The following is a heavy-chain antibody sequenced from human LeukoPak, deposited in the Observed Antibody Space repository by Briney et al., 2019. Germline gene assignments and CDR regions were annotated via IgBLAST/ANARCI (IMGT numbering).Heavy chain of an antibody. V-gene: IGHV3-48*01. Sequence: GGSLRLSCAASGFTFSSYSMNWVRQAPGKGLEWVSYISTSSSTIYCADSVKGRFTISRDNAKNSLYLQMNSLRAEDTAVYYCARGSSSSWYVHYFDYWGQGTLVTVSS. D-gene: IGHD6-13*01. J-gene: IGHJ4*02. CDR3: ARGSSSSWYVHYFDY. CDR1: GFTFSSYS. CDR2: ISTSSSTI.